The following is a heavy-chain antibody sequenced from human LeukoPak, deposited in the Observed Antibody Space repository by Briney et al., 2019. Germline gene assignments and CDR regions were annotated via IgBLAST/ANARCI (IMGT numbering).Heavy chain of an antibody. V-gene: IGHV1-8*01. CDR2: MNPNSGNT. J-gene: IGHJ3*02. CDR3: ARVTHRCSGGSCLDAFDI. Sequence: ASVKVSCKAPGYTFTGYDINWVRQATGQGLEWMGWMNPNSGNTGYAQKFQGRVTMTRNTSISTAYMELSSLRSEDTAVYYCARVTHRCSGGSCLDAFDIWGQGTMVTVSS. D-gene: IGHD2-15*01. CDR1: GYTFTGYD.